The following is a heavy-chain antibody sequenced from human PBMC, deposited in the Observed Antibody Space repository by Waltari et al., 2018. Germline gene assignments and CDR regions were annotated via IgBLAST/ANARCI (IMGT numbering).Heavy chain of an antibody. CDR2: IDYSGST. D-gene: IGHD3-10*01. Sequence: QLQLQESGPGLVKPSETLSLTCTVSGGSISSSSYYWGWIRQPPGNGLKCIGSIDYSGSTYYNPSLKSRVTISVDTSKNQFSLKLSSVTAADTAVYYCALNGETGDFDYWGQGTLVTVSS. CDR1: GGSISSSSYY. V-gene: IGHV4-39*01. J-gene: IGHJ4*02. CDR3: ALNGETGDFDY.